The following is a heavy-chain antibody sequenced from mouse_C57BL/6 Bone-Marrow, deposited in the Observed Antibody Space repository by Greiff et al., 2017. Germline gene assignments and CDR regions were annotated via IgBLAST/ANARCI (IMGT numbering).Heavy chain of an antibody. J-gene: IGHJ1*03. CDR3: ARRGSSSTWYFDV. CDR2: IYPGDGDT. D-gene: IGHD1-1*01. Sequence: QVQLKQSGAELVKPGASVKISCKASGYAFSSYWMNWVKQRPGKGLEWIGQIYPGDGDTNYNGKFKGKATLTADQSSSTAYMQLSSLTSEDSAVYVCARRGSSSTWYFDVWGTGTTVTVSS. CDR1: GYAFSSYW. V-gene: IGHV1-80*01.